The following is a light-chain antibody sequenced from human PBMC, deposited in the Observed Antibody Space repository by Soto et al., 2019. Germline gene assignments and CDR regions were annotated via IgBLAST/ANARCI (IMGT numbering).Light chain of an antibody. CDR2: EVS. J-gene: IGLJ2*01. Sequence: QSALTQPASVSGSLGQSITISCTGTSSDVGGYNYVSWYQQHPGKAPKLMIYEVSNWPSGVSNRFSGSKSGNTASLTISGLQSEDEADYYCTSYTSNNIVVFGGGTKVTVL. V-gene: IGLV2-14*01. CDR3: TSYTSNNIVV. CDR1: SSDVGGYNY.